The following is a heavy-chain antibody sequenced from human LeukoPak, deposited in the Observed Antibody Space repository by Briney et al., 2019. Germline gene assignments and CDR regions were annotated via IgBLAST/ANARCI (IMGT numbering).Heavy chain of an antibody. CDR2: IYYSGST. Sequence: SETLSLTCTVSGGSISSHYWNWIRQPPGKGLEWIGYIYYSGSTDYNPSLKSRVTMSVDKSKNQFSLKLTSVTAAGTAMYYCAREQNYYGSVTSFDYWGQGALVTVSS. D-gene: IGHD3-10*01. CDR1: GGSISSHY. J-gene: IGHJ4*02. V-gene: IGHV4-59*11. CDR3: AREQNYYGSVTSFDY.